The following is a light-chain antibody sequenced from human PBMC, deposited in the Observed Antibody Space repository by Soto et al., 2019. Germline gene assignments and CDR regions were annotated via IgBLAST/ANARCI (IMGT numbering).Light chain of an antibody. V-gene: IGKV3-15*01. J-gene: IGKJ1*01. Sequence: IVVTQSPATLSVSPGGRATLSCRASQSVSSNLAWYQQKPGQAHRLXIYGASTRATGIPARFSGSGSGTEFTLTIRSLQSEDFAVYYCKQYNNWPQTFGQGTKVDIK. CDR1: QSVSSN. CDR3: KQYNNWPQT. CDR2: GAS.